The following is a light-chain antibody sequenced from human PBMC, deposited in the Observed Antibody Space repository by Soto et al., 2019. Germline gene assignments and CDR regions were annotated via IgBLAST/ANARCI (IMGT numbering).Light chain of an antibody. J-gene: IGLJ2*01. Sequence: QSALTQPRSVSGSPGQSGTISCTGTSSDVGGYNYVSWYQQHPGKAPKLMIYDVSNRPSGVPDRFSGSKSGNTASLTISGLQAEDEDYYYCCSYAGSYTDAVFGGGTQLTVL. CDR3: CSYAGSYTDAV. V-gene: IGLV2-11*01. CDR1: SSDVGGYNY. CDR2: DVS.